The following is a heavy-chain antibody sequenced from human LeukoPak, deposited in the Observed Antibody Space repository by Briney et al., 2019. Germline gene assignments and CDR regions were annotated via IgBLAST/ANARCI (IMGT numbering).Heavy chain of an antibody. CDR3: TREVLVRGVRYRGMVV. Sequence: GRSLRLSCAASGFTFSSYGMHWVRQAPGKGLEWVALTSYDGSNKDYADSVKGRFTISRDNSKNTLYLQMESLRSGATAVYSCTREVLVRGVRYRGMVVWGQGTTVTVSS. CDR2: TSYDGSNK. D-gene: IGHD3-10*01. CDR1: GFTFSSYG. V-gene: IGHV3-30*04. J-gene: IGHJ6*01.